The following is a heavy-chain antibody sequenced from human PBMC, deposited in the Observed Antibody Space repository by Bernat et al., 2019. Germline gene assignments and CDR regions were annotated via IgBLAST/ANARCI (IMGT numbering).Heavy chain of an antibody. J-gene: IGHJ4*02. D-gene: IGHD2-21*02. CDR1: GFTFSSYS. CDR3: ARDTAVTARGIDY. V-gene: IGHV3-21*01. Sequence: EVQLVESGGGLVKPGGSLRLSCAASGFTFSSYSMNWVRQAPGKGLEWVSSISSSSSYIYYADSVKGRFTISRDNAKNSLYLQMNSLRAEDTVVYYCARDTAVTARGIDYWGQGTLVTVSS. CDR2: ISSSSSYI.